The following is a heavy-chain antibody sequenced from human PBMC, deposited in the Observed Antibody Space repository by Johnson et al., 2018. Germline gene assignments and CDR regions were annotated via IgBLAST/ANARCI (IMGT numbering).Heavy chain of an antibody. CDR2: ISYDGRNR. CDR3: AKDRSVRYSSRWSDAFDI. D-gene: IGHD6-13*01. CDR1: GFTFSNFG. J-gene: IGHJ3*02. V-gene: IGHV3-30*18. Sequence: QVQLVESGGGVVQXGRSLRLSCGASGFTFSNFGMHWVRPAPGKGLEWVADISYDGRNRKDADSVKGRLAVSRDNSKNTLYVQMYSLRAEDTAVYYCAKDRSVRYSSRWSDAFDIWGPGTMVTVSS.